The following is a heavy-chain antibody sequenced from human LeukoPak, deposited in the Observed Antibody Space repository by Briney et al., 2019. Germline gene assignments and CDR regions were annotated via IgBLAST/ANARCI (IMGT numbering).Heavy chain of an antibody. Sequence: GGSLRLSCAASGFTFSSYWMHWVRQAPGKGLVWVSRINSDGSSTSYADSVKGRFTISRDNAKNTLCLQMNSLRAEDTAVYYCASPSPLRFLDFGGQGTLVTVSS. J-gene: IGHJ4*02. CDR3: ASPSPLRFLDF. CDR1: GFTFSSYW. D-gene: IGHD3-3*01. CDR2: INSDGSST. V-gene: IGHV3-74*01.